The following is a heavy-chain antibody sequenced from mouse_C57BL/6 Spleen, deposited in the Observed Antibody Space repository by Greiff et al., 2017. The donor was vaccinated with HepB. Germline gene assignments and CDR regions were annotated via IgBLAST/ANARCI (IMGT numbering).Heavy chain of an antibody. V-gene: IGHV1-26*01. Sequence: EVQLQQSGPELVKPGASVKISCKASGYTFTDYYMNWVKQSHGKSLEWIGDINPNNGGTSYNQKFKGKATLTVDKSSSTAYMELRSLTSEDSAVYYCARIGYGSRGGYFDVWGTGTTVTVSS. CDR3: ARIGYGSRGGYFDV. J-gene: IGHJ1*03. CDR1: GYTFTDYY. CDR2: INPNNGGT. D-gene: IGHD1-1*01.